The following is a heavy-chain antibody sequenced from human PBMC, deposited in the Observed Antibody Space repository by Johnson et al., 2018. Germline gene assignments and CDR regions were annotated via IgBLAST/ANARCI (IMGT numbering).Heavy chain of an antibody. Sequence: VQLVQSGGDLVQPGRSLRLSCVASGFIFDDYAMLWVRQVPGKGLEWVSGINWNGANVAYADSVKGRFTISRDNAKNSLYLEMNSLRPDDTALYFCGVEDCGFWGRGTLVTVAS. CDR1: GFIFDDYA. D-gene: IGHD3-3*01. J-gene: IGHJ4*02. CDR2: INWNGANV. V-gene: IGHV3-9*01. CDR3: GVEDCGF.